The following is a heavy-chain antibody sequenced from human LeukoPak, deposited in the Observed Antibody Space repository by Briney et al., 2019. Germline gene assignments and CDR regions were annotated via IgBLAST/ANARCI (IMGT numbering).Heavy chain of an antibody. CDR3: ARSSAAAGNCFDP. CDR2: IIPIFGTA. V-gene: IGHV1-69*13. D-gene: IGHD6-13*01. J-gene: IGHJ5*02. CDR1: GGTFSSYA. Sequence: GASVKVSCKASGGTFSSYAISWVRQAPGQGLEWMGGIIPIFGTANYAQKFQGRVTITADESTSTAYMELSSLRSEDTAVYYCARSSAAAGNCFDPWGQGTLVTVSS.